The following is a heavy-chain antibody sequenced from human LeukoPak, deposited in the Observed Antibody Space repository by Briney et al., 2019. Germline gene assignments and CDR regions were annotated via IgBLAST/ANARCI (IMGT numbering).Heavy chain of an antibody. Sequence: SETLSLTCAVYGGSFSGYYWSWIRQPPGKGLEWIGEINHSGRTKYNPSLKSRVTISEDTSKNQFSLKMSSVTAADTAVYYCARADPYDFWSGYISFHGPFDYWGQGTLVTVSS. CDR3: ARADPYDFWSGYISFHGPFDY. J-gene: IGHJ4*02. D-gene: IGHD3-3*01. CDR2: INHSGRT. V-gene: IGHV4-34*01. CDR1: GGSFSGYY.